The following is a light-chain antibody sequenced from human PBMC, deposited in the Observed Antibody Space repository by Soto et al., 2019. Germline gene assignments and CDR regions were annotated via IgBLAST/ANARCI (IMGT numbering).Light chain of an antibody. J-gene: IGKJ4*01. Sequence: EIVLTQSPGTLSLSPGDRATLSCRASQSVSSSYLAWYQQKPGQAPRLLIYGASSRATGIPGRFSGSGSGTDFTLTISRLEPEDFAVYYCQQYGSSPLTFGGGTKVEIK. CDR2: GAS. CDR3: QQYGSSPLT. V-gene: IGKV3-20*01. CDR1: QSVSSSY.